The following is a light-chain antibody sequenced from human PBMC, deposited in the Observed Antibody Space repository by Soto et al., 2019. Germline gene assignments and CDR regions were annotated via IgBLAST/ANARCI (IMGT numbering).Light chain of an antibody. CDR3: QSYDSSLSGLYV. Sequence: QSVLTQPPSVSAAPGQKVTISCSGSSSNIGNNYVSWYQQLPGTAPKLLIYENNKRPSGIPDRFSGSKSGTSATLGITGLQTGDEADYYCQSYDSSLSGLYVFGTGTKV. V-gene: IGLV1-51*01. CDR2: ENN. J-gene: IGLJ1*01. CDR1: SSNIGNNY.